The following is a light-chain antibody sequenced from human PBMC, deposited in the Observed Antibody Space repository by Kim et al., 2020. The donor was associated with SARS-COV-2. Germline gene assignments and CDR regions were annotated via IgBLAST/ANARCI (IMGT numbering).Light chain of an antibody. CDR2: AAS. CDR3: QQSYITPFT. Sequence: SVGDRVTLTCRTTQSISSHLNWYQQKPGRAPKLLISAASTLQGGVPSRFSGSGSETDFTLTISSLQPEDFATYFCQQSYITPFTFGPGTKVDIK. J-gene: IGKJ3*01. CDR1: QSISSH. V-gene: IGKV1-39*01.